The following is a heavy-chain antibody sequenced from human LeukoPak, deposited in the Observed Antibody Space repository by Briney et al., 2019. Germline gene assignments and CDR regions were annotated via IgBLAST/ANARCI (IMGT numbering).Heavy chain of an antibody. CDR3: ARVQGYSGNDY. J-gene: IGHJ4*02. Sequence: PGGSLRLSCAASGFMFSSYWMIWVRQAPGKGLEWVANIKQDGSEKYYVDSVKGRFTISRDNAKNSLYLQMDSLRIEDTAVYYCARVQGYSGNDYWGPGTLVTVSS. CDR1: GFMFSSYW. V-gene: IGHV3-7*01. CDR2: IKQDGSEK. D-gene: IGHD5-12*01.